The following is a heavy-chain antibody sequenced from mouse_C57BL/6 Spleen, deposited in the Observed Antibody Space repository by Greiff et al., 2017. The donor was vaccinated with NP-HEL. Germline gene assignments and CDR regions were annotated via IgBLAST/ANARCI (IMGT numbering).Heavy chain of an antibody. Sequence: EVQLQQSGAELVKPGASVKLSCTASGFNIKDYYMHWVKQRTEQGLEWIGRIDPEDGKTKYAPKFQGKATITADTSSNTAYLQLSSLTTEDTAVYYCARDDSNPPWFAYWGQGTLVTVSA. J-gene: IGHJ3*01. D-gene: IGHD2-5*01. CDR1: GFNIKDYY. V-gene: IGHV14-2*01. CDR2: IDPEDGKT. CDR3: ARDDSNPPWFAY.